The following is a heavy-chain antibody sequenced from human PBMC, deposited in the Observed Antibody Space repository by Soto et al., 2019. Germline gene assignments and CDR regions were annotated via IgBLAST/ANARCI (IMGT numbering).Heavy chain of an antibody. CDR3: ASSPPKDAFEI. CDR1: GASISSGDHY. Sequence: QGQLQESGPGVVRPSQTLSLTCTVSGASISSGDHYWTWIRQPPGKGLEWIGYIDYSGSTFYNPSLNSRVTMSIDMSKSQFSLNLRSVTAADTAVYYCASSPPKDAFEIWGQVTMVIVSS. V-gene: IGHV4-30-4*01. J-gene: IGHJ3*02. D-gene: IGHD6-6*01. CDR2: IDYSGST.